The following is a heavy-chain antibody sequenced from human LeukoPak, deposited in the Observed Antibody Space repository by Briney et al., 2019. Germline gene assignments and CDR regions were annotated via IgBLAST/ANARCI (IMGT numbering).Heavy chain of an antibody. D-gene: IGHD3-3*01. CDR1: GYRFATYW. J-gene: IGHJ4*02. CDR2: IYPGDSDT. Sequence: PGESLKISCKGSGYRFATYWLGWVRHMPGKGLEWMGIIYPGDSDTRYSPSFQGQVTISADKSISTAYLQWSSLKASDTAMYYCATGDTIPFDYWGQGTLVTVSS. CDR3: ATGDTIPFDY. V-gene: IGHV5-51*01.